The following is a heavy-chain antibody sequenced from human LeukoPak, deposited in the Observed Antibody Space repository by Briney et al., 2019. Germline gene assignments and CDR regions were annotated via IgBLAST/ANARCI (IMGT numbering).Heavy chain of an antibody. Sequence: ASVKVSCKTSGFTFTNYDLNWVRMATGQGLEWMGWVNPNSGNTGYAQKFQGRVTMTMDPSISTAYMELSSLTSEDTAVYYCARRSDGYDSSAYCHWGQGTLVIVSS. V-gene: IGHV1-8*01. CDR1: GFTFTNYD. D-gene: IGHD3-22*01. CDR3: ARRSDGYDSSAYCH. CDR2: VNPNSGNT. J-gene: IGHJ4*02.